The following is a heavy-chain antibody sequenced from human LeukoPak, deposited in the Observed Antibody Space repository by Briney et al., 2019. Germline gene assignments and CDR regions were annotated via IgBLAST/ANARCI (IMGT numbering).Heavy chain of an antibody. Sequence: GRSLRLSCAASGFTFSSYGMHWVRQAPGKGLEWVAVIWYDGSNKYYADSVKGRFTISRDNSKNTLYLQMNSLRAEDTAVYYCAREGIRGVIINPFDYWGQGTLVTVSS. D-gene: IGHD3-10*01. CDR1: GFTFSSYG. J-gene: IGHJ4*02. CDR2: IWYDGSNK. V-gene: IGHV3-33*01. CDR3: AREGIRGVIINPFDY.